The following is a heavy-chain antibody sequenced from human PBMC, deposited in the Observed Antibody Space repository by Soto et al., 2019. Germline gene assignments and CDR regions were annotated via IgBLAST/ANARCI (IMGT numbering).Heavy chain of an antibody. CDR1: GFAFSSNA. D-gene: IGHD5-12*01. CDR2: ISYDGSNK. CDR3: ARARQRDGYKIDY. J-gene: IGHJ4*02. V-gene: IGHV3-30-3*01. Sequence: GGSLRLSCAASGFAFSSNAMHWVRQAPGKGLDGWAVISYDGSNKYYADTVKGRLPISRANSKNTLYLQMNSLRAEDTAVYYCARARQRDGYKIDYWGQGTLVTVSS.